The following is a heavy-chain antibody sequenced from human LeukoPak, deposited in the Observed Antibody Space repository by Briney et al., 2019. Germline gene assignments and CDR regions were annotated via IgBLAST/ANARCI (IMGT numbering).Heavy chain of an antibody. V-gene: IGHV4-39*01. CDR3: ARPFGGYYYNFDY. Sequence: PSETLSLTCTVSGGSISSSSYYWGWIRQPPGKGLEWIGSIYYSGSTYYNPSLKSRVTVSVDTSKNQFSLKLSSVTAADTAVYYCARPFGGYYYNFDYWGQGTLVTVSS. D-gene: IGHD3-22*01. J-gene: IGHJ4*02. CDR1: GGSISSSSYY. CDR2: IYYSGST.